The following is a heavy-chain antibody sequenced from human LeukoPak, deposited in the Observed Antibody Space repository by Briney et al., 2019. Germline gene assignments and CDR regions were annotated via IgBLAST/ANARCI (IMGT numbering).Heavy chain of an antibody. CDR1: EVTFNKYA. D-gene: IGHD6-13*01. Sequence: GGSLRLSCIGSEVTFNKYAMHWLRQAPGKGLEWVAVIGPEGINKKYVDSVKGRFTISRDNSKNTLYLQMNSLRAEDTAVYYCAKDGPYSSSWDHYYYCGMDVWGQGTTVTVSS. V-gene: IGHV3-30*18. J-gene: IGHJ6*02. CDR3: AKDGPYSSSWDHYYYCGMDV. CDR2: IGPEGINK.